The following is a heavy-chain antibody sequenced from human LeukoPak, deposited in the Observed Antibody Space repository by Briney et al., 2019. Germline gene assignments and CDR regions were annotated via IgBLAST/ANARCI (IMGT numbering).Heavy chain of an antibody. CDR3: AKDTYGDPTYFDY. D-gene: IGHD4-17*01. CDR1: GFTFSSYA. Sequence: GGSLRLSCAASGFTFSSYAMSWVRQAPGKGLEWVSAISGSGGSTYYADSVKGRFTISRDNSKNTLYLQMDSLRAEDTAVYYCAKDTYGDPTYFDYWGQGTLVTVSS. V-gene: IGHV3-23*01. CDR2: ISGSGGST. J-gene: IGHJ4*02.